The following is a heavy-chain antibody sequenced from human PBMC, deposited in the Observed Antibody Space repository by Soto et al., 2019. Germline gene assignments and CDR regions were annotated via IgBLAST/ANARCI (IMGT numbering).Heavy chain of an antibody. CDR1: GFTFKSFW. CDR3: ARPFRSVSLAYN. Sequence: EVQLVESGGGLVQPGGSLRLSCAASGFTFKSFWMHWVRQVPGKGLEWVARMDIDGSTTSYADSVKGRFTISRDNAKNTLHLQMDSLRPEGTAVDYCARPFRSVSLAYNWGQGTLVTVSS. D-gene: IGHD3-3*01. CDR2: MDIDGSTT. V-gene: IGHV3-74*01. J-gene: IGHJ4*02.